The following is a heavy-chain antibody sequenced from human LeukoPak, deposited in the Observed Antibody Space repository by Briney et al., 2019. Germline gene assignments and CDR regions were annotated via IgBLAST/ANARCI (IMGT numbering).Heavy chain of an antibody. CDR3: ARGGVMHQDYDFWSGYRSPDAFDI. V-gene: IGHV1-8*03. Sequence: ASVKVSCKASGYTFTSYDINWVRQATGQGLEWMGWMNPNSGNTGYAQKFQGRVTITRDTSASTAYMELSSLRSEDMAVYYCARGGVMHQDYDFWSGYRSPDAFDIWGQGTMVTVSS. CDR1: GYTFTSYD. CDR2: MNPNSGNT. D-gene: IGHD3-3*01. J-gene: IGHJ3*02.